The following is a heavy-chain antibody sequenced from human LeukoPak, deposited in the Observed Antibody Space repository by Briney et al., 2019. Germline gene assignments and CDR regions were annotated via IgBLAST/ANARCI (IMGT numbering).Heavy chain of an antibody. J-gene: IGHJ4*02. D-gene: IGHD6-19*01. V-gene: IGHV1-18*01. CDR1: GYTFTSYG. CDR3: ARPLGSGWYVGELDY. Sequence: ASVKVSCKASGYTFTSYGISWVRRAPGQGLEWMGWISAYNGNTNYAQKLQGRVTMTTDTSTSTASMELRSLRSDDTAVYYCARPLGSGWYVGELDYWGQGTLVTVSS. CDR2: ISAYNGNT.